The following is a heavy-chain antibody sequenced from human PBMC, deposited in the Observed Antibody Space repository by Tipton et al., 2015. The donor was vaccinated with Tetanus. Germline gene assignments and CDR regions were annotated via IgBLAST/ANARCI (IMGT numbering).Heavy chain of an antibody. CDR2: MNPNSGNT. CDR3: ARERTYWIADAFDI. V-gene: IGHV1-8*01. Sequence: QMQLVQSGAEVKKPGASVKVSCKASGYTFTSYDINWVRQATGQGLEWMGWMNPNSGNTGYAQKFQGRVTMTRNTSISTAYMELSSLRSEDTAVYYCARERTYWIADAFDIWGQGTMVTVSS. CDR1: GYTFTSYD. J-gene: IGHJ3*02. D-gene: IGHD1-26*01.